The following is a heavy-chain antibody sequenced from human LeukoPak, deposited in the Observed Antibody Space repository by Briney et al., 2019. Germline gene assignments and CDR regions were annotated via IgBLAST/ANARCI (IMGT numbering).Heavy chain of an antibody. V-gene: IGHV4-39*07. D-gene: IGHD5-24*01. J-gene: IGHJ4*02. CDR1: GGSISSYY. Sequence: SETLSLTCTVSGGSISSYYWGWIRQPPGKGPEWIGSIYYSGSTYYNPSLKSRVTISVDTSKNQFSLKLSSVTAADTAVYFCAREKGGDGYRLDYWGQGTLVTVSS. CDR3: AREKGGDGYRLDY. CDR2: IYYSGST.